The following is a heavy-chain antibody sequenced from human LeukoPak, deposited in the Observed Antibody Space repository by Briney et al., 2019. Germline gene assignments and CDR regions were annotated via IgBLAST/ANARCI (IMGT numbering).Heavy chain of an antibody. D-gene: IGHD1-26*01. V-gene: IGHV1-2*06. CDR3: AREIRRGAGDWFDP. CDR1: GYTFTTYH. J-gene: IGHJ5*02. Sequence: ASVKVSCKASGYTFTTYHLHWVRQAPGQGLEWMGRINPNSGDTNYAQKFQGRATMTTDTSISTAYMDLSGPRSDDTAMYYCAREIRRGAGDWFDPWGQGTLVTVSS. CDR2: INPNSGDT.